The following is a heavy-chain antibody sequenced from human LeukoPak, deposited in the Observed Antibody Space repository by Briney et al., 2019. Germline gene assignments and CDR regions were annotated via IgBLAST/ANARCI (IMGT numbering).Heavy chain of an antibody. J-gene: IGHJ4*02. CDR1: GGSISSSSYY. V-gene: IGHV4-39*07. Sequence: SETLSLTCTVSGGSISSSSYYWGWIRQPPGKGLEWIGSIYYSGSTYYNPSLKSRVTIPVDTSKNQFSLKLSSVTAADTAVYYCARRSIVATIRGGFDYWGQGTLVTVSS. CDR3: ARRSIVATIRGGFDY. D-gene: IGHD5-12*01. CDR2: IYYSGST.